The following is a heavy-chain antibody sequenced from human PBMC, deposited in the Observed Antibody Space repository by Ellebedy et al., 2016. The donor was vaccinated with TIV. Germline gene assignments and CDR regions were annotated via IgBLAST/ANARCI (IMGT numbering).Heavy chain of an antibody. V-gene: IGHV1-69*06. Sequence: PVKVSCXASGGTFSSYAISWVRQAPGQGLEWMGGIIPIFGTANYAQKFQGRVTITADKSTSTAYMELSSLRSEDTAVYYCASTTFGGKKTYYYYGMDVWGQGTTVTVSS. CDR3: ASTTFGGKKTYYYYGMDV. J-gene: IGHJ6*02. CDR2: IIPIFGTA. CDR1: GGTFSSYA. D-gene: IGHD3-16*01.